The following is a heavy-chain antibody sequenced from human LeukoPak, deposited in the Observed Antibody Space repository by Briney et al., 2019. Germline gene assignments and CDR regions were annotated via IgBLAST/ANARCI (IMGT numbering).Heavy chain of an antibody. CDR2: ISTSGGTI. V-gene: IGHV3-48*01. CDR1: GFSISTYR. J-gene: IGHJ4*02. Sequence: GGSLRLSCAASGFSISTYRMNWVRQAPGKGLEWISYISTSGGTIYYADSVKGRFTISRDNSKNTLYLQMNSLRAEDTALYYCARDAGNYDSGTSRFDYWGQGTLVTLSS. CDR3: ARDAGNYDSGTSRFDY. D-gene: IGHD3-10*01.